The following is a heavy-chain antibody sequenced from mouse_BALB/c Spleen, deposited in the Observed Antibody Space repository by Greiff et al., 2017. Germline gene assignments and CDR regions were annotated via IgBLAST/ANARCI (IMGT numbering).Heavy chain of an antibody. CDR2: IRLKSNNYAT. CDR1: GFTFSNYW. V-gene: IGHV6-6*02. J-gene: IGHJ4*01. CDR3: TRHAYYYAMDY. Sequence: DVQLQESGGGLVQPGGSMKLSCVASGFTFSNYWMNWVRQSPEKGLEWVAKIRLKSNNYATHYAESVKGRFTISRDDSKSSVYLQMNNLRAEDTGIYYCTRHAYYYAMDYWGQGTSVTVSS.